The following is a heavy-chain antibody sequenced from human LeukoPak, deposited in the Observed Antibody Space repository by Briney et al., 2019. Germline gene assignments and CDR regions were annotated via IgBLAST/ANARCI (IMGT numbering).Heavy chain of an antibody. J-gene: IGHJ3*02. Sequence: GESLKISCKGSGYSFTSYWIGWVRQMPGKGLEWMGIIYPGDSDTRYSPSFQGQVTISADKSISTAYLQWSSLKASDTAMYYCARSDRYCSSTSCYAAFDICGQGTMVTVSS. CDR2: IYPGDSDT. CDR1: GYSFTSYW. D-gene: IGHD2-2*01. V-gene: IGHV5-51*01. CDR3: ARSDRYCSSTSCYAAFDI.